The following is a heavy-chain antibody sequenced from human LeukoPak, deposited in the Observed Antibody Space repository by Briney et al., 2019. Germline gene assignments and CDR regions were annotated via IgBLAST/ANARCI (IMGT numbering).Heavy chain of an antibody. V-gene: IGHV3-30*04. CDR3: ARDLLNYGSAYYDVGIFDS. Sequence: GGSLRLSCEASGFSFSTSGVHWVRQAPGKGLEWMAVISKDGRKNHYADSVRGRFTISRDNSKSTLFLQMNSPRPEDTAIYYCARDLLNYGSAYYDVGIFDSWGQGTLVTVSS. J-gene: IGHJ4*02. CDR2: ISKDGRKN. D-gene: IGHD3-10*01. CDR1: GFSFSTSG.